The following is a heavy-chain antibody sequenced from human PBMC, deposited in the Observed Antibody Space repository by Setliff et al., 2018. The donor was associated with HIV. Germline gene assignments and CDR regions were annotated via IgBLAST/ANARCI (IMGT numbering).Heavy chain of an antibody. J-gene: IGHJ4*02. CDR2: IDWDDDK. Sequence: SGPTLVNPTQTLTLTCTFSGFSLSTDGMCVSWIRQPPGKALEWLARIDWDDDKNYSTSLKTRLTISKDTSKNQVVLTMTNMDHVDTATYYCARMASSGWYPFDYWGQGTLVTVSS. CDR3: ARMASSGWYPFDY. V-gene: IGHV2-70*11. D-gene: IGHD6-19*01. CDR1: GFSLSTDGMC.